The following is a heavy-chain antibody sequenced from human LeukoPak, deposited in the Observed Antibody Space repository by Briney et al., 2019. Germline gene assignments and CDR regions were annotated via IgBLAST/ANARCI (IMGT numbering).Heavy chain of an antibody. J-gene: IGHJ4*02. Sequence: GGSLRLSCAASGFTFSSYAMSWVRKAPGKGREWVSAISGSGGSTYYADSVKGRFTISRDNSKNTLYLQMNSLRAEDTAVYYCAKDQELWSPLGYWGQGTLVTVSS. CDR2: ISGSGGST. V-gene: IGHV3-23*01. D-gene: IGHD5-18*01. CDR3: AKDQELWSPLGY. CDR1: GFTFSSYA.